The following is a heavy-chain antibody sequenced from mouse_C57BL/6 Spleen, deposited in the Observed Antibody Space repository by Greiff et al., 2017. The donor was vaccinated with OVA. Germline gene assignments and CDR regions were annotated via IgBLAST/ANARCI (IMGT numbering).Heavy chain of an antibody. CDR2: ISDGGSYT. J-gene: IGHJ3*01. Sequence: EVQRVESGGGLVKPGGSLKLSCAASGFTFSSYAMSWVRQTPEKRLEWVATISDGGSYTYYPDNVKGRFTISRDNAKNNLYLQMSHLKSEDTAMYYCARAYDGDGEFAYWGQGTLVTVSA. V-gene: IGHV5-4*01. CDR3: ARAYDGDGEFAY. D-gene: IGHD2-3*01. CDR1: GFTFSSYA.